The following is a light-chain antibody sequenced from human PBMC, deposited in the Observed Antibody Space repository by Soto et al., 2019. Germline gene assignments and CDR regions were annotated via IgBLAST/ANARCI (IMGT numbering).Light chain of an antibody. CDR2: EVS. Sequence: QSVLTQPASVSGSPGQSITISCTGTSSDVGSYNLVSWYQQHPGKAPKLMIYEVSKRPSGVPDRFSGSKSGTSASLAISGLRSEDEADYYCAAWDDSMSVLFGTGTKVTVL. V-gene: IGLV2-14*02. CDR3: AAWDDSMSVL. J-gene: IGLJ1*01. CDR1: SSDVGSYNL.